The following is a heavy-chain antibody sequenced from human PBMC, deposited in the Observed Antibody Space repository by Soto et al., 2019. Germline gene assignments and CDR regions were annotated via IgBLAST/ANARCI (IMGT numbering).Heavy chain of an antibody. CDR2: INPNSGGT. CDR3: ARDFQWLLPSYYYFGMDV. CDR1: GYTFTGYY. D-gene: IGHD3-22*01. Sequence: QEQLVQSGADVKKPWASVKVSCKASGYTFTGYYMHWVRQAPGEGLEWMGWINPNSGGTNYAQKFQGRVTMTRDTSINTAYMELSRLRSGDTAVYYCARDFQWLLPSYYYFGMDVWGQGTTVTVSS. V-gene: IGHV1-2*02. J-gene: IGHJ6*02.